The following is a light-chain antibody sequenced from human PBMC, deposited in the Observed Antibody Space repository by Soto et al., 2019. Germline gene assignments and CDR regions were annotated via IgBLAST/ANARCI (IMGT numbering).Light chain of an antibody. CDR1: SSNIGDNF. Sequence: QSVLTQPPSVSAAPGQKVTISCFGSSSNIGDNFVSWHQQFPGTAPKLLIYANHRRPSGIPDRFSASKSGTLATLAITGLQTGDEADYYCATWDTSLSAVEFGGGTQLTVL. J-gene: IGLJ3*02. CDR3: ATWDTSLSAVE. CDR2: ANH. V-gene: IGLV1-51*01.